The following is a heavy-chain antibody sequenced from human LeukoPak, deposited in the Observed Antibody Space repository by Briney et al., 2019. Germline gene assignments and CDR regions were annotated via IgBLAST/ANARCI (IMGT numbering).Heavy chain of an antibody. D-gene: IGHD4-11*01. CDR3: VSTRFDY. V-gene: IGHV3-30*03. CDR1: GFTFSSYG. CDR2: ISYDGSNK. J-gene: IGHJ4*02. Sequence: GRSRRLSCAASGFTFSSYGMHWVRQAPGKGLEWVAVISYDGSNKYYADSVKGRFTISRDNSKNTLYLQMNSLRAEDTAVYYCVSTRFDYWGQGTLVIVSS.